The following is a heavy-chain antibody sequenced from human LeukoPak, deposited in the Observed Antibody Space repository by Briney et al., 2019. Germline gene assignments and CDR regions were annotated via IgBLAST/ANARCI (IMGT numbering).Heavy chain of an antibody. CDR1: GGSISSYY. J-gene: IGHJ4*02. V-gene: IGHV4-59*08. CDR2: IYYSGST. Sequence: SETLSLTCTVSGGSISSYYWSWIRQPPGRGLEWIGYIYYSGSTNYNPSLKSRVTISVDTSKNQFSLKLSSVTAADTAVYYCARHPSYYDRIDYWGQGTLVTVSS. D-gene: IGHD3-22*01. CDR3: ARHPSYYDRIDY.